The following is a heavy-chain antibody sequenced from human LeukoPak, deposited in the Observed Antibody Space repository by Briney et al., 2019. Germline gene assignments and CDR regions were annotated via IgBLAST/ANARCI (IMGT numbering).Heavy chain of an antibody. CDR3: AVAVTTGRAEHY. J-gene: IGHJ4*02. Sequence: GGSLRLSCAASGFTFSDYYMSWIRQAPGKGLEWISYISSSSRYTNYADSLKGRFTISRDNARNSLYLQINSLSADDTAVCYCAVAVTTGRAEHYWGQGTLVTLSS. D-gene: IGHD4-17*01. CDR2: ISSSSRYT. V-gene: IGHV3-11*03. CDR1: GFTFSDYY.